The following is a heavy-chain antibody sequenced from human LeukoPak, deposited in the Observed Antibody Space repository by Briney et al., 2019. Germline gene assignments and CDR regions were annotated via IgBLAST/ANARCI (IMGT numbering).Heavy chain of an antibody. V-gene: IGHV3-23*01. CDR2: ISGSGDTT. CDR3: AKVILGASNIDY. D-gene: IGHD1-26*01. J-gene: IGHJ4*02. Sequence: PGGSLRLSCAASGFAFSTYGMSWVHQPPGKGLEWVSGISGSGDTTYYADSVKGRFTISRDNSKNTLYLQMDSLRAEDTAVYYCAKVILGASNIDYWGQGTLVAVSS. CDR1: GFAFSTYG.